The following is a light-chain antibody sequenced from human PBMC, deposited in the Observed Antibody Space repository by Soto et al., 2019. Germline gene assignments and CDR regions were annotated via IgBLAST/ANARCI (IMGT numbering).Light chain of an antibody. CDR1: NSGSKS. CDR3: QVWDTSTDHPL. V-gene: IGLV3-21*04. J-gene: IGLJ2*01. Sequence: SSELTQPPSVSVAPGQTARIPCGGNNSGSKSVHWYQQKPGQAPVLVMYHDSDRPSGIPDRFSGSNSGNTATLTISRVEAGDEADYYCQVWDTSTDHPLFGGGTKLTVL. CDR2: HDS.